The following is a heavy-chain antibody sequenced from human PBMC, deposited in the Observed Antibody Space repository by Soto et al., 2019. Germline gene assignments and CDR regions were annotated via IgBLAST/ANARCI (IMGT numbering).Heavy chain of an antibody. J-gene: IGHJ4*02. V-gene: IGHV3-30-3*01. Sequence: QVQLVESGGGVVQPGRSLRLSCAASGFTFSSYAMHWVRQAPGKGLEWVAVISYDGSNKYYADSVKGRFTISRDNSKNTLYLQMNSLRAEDTAVYYCARDHWDRYSGSYSGAVDYWGQGTLVTVSS. CDR1: GFTFSSYA. CDR3: ARDHWDRYSGSYSGAVDY. D-gene: IGHD1-26*01. CDR2: ISYDGSNK.